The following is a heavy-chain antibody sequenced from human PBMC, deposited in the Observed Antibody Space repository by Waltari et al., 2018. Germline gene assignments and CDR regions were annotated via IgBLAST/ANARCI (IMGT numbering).Heavy chain of an antibody. Sequence: EVQLVESGGGLVQPGGSLRLSCAASGITFRNSRMNWVVQAPGRGLDWFLYIGTTSSSRSYADSVKGRFTISRDNAKNSLYLQMNSLRDEDTAVYYCASPSLGSGSYWAFDIWGQGTMVTVSS. V-gene: IGHV3-48*02. CDR2: IGTTSSSR. J-gene: IGHJ3*02. CDR3: ASPSLGSGSYWAFDI. CDR1: GITFRNSR. D-gene: IGHD3-10*01.